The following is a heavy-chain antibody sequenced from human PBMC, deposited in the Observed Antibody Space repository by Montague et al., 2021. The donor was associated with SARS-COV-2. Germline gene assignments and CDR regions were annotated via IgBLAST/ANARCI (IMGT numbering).Heavy chain of an antibody. CDR2: IYYSGST. CDR1: GGSIRSSSYY. J-gene: IGHJ2*01. CDR3: ARTTWLREYFDL. Sequence: SETLSLTCTVSGGSIRSSSYYWGWIRQPPGKGLECIGSIYYSGSTYYNPSLKSRVTISVDTSKNHFSLKLSSVTAADTAVYYCARTTWLREYFDLWGRGTLVTVSS. V-gene: IGHV4-39*07. D-gene: IGHD5-12*01.